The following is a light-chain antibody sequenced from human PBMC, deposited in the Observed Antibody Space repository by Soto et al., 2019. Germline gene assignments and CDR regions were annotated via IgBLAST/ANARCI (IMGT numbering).Light chain of an antibody. CDR3: QQYNTFWT. V-gene: IGKV1-5*01. CDR2: DVS. CDR1: QSISSW. Sequence: DIQMTQSPSTLSASVGDRVTITCRASQSISSWLAWYQQKPGKAPKLLIYDVSSLESGVPSRFSGSGSGTEFTLPIRSLQPDDSATYYCQQYNTFWTLGQGTKVEV. J-gene: IGKJ1*01.